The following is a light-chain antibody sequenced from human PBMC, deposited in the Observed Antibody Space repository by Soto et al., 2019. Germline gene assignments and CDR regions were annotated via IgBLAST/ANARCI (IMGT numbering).Light chain of an antibody. Sequence: EIVLTQSPGTLSLSPGERATLSCRASQSVTSSYSAWYQQKPGQPPRLLIYDASSRATGIPDRFSGSGSGTDFTLTISRLEPEDFAVYYCQQYGTSPRTFGQGTNLEIK. J-gene: IGKJ2*01. CDR2: DAS. CDR1: QSVTSSY. CDR3: QQYGTSPRT. V-gene: IGKV3-20*01.